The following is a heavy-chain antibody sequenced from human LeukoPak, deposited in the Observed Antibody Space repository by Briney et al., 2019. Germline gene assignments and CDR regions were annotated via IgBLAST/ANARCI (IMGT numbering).Heavy chain of an antibody. Sequence: PGGSLRLSCAASGFTFSSHWMSWVRQAPGKGLEWVANIKKDGSEKYYVDSVKGRFTISRDNAKNSLYLQMNSLRAEDTAVYYCARDLFRFFYMDVWGKGTTVTVSS. CDR2: IKKDGSEK. D-gene: IGHD3-3*01. J-gene: IGHJ6*03. CDR3: ARDLFRFFYMDV. V-gene: IGHV3-7*01. CDR1: GFTFSSHW.